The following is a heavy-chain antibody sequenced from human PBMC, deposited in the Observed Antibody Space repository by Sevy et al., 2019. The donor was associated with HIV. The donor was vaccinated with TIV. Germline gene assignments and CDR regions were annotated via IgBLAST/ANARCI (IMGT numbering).Heavy chain of an antibody. CDR3: VKGARYTIPNDAFDI. D-gene: IGHD2-2*02. J-gene: IGHJ3*02. CDR2: ISGGGGDT. V-gene: IGHV3-23*01. Sequence: GGSLRLSCEASGFTFSSNAMSWVRQAPGKGLEWVSGISGGGGDTFYADSVKGRFTISRDNSKNTLFVQINSRRAEDTALYYCVKGARYTIPNDAFDIWGQGTMVTVSS. CDR1: GFTFSSNA.